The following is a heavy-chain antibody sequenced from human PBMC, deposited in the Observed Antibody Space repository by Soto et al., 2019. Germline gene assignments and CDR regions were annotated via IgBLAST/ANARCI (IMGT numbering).Heavy chain of an antibody. J-gene: IGHJ3*02. CDR2: IGTAGDT. Sequence: GGSLRLSCAASGFTFSSYDMYWVRQATGKGLEWVSAIGTAGDTYYPGSVKGRFAISRENAKNSLYLQMNSLRAGDTAVYYCARGFRYDFWSGYYPTRDDAFDIWGQGTMVTVSS. CDR1: GFTFSSYD. CDR3: ARGFRYDFWSGYYPTRDDAFDI. D-gene: IGHD3-3*01. V-gene: IGHV3-13*01.